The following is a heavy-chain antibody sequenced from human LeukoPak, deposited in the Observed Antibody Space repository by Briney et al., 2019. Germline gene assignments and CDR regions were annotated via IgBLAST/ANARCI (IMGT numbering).Heavy chain of an antibody. J-gene: IGHJ4*02. CDR3: AKETRDSSGWFYDY. CDR2: IKSDGSGT. Sequence: PGGSLRLSCAASGFTFSSYWMHWVRQAPGKGLVWVSRIKSDGSGTTYADSVKGRFTISRDNAKNTLYLQMNSLRAEDTAVYYCAKETRDSSGWFYDYWGQGTLVTVSS. CDR1: GFTFSSYW. D-gene: IGHD6-19*01. V-gene: IGHV3-74*01.